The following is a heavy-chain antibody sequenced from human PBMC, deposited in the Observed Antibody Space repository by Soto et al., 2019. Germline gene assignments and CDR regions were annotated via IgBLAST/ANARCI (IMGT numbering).Heavy chain of an antibody. Sequence: SDTLSLTCTVSGGSISSGGYDWSWIRQHPGKGLEWIGYIYYSGSTYYNPSLKSRVTISVDTSKNQFSLKLSSVTAADTAVYYCASHYGPYRRITIFGVVPIFDYWGQGTLVTVSS. D-gene: IGHD3-3*01. CDR2: IYYSGST. J-gene: IGHJ4*02. CDR1: GGSISSGGYD. CDR3: ASHYGPYRRITIFGVVPIFDY. V-gene: IGHV4-31*03.